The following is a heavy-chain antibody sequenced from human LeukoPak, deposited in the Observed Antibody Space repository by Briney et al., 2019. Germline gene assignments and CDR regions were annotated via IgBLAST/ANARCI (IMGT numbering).Heavy chain of an antibody. CDR1: GFPFTSYA. J-gene: IGHJ4*02. V-gene: IGHV1-3*03. CDR3: AVGDYYYDTRFDY. CDR2: VNADNSNT. D-gene: IGHD3-22*01. Sequence: APVKVSCKASGFPFTSYAIHWVRQAPGQRLEWMGWVNADNSNTKYSQEFQGRVTITRDTSASTAYMDLNSLRSEDMAVYYCAVGDYYYDTRFDYWGQGTLVTVSS.